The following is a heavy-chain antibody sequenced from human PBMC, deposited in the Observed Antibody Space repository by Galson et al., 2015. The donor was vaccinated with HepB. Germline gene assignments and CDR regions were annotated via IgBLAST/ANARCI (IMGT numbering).Heavy chain of an antibody. Sequence: SVKVSCKASGYTFTSYGISWVRQAPGQGLEWMGWISAYNGNTNYAQKLQGRVTMTTDTSTSTAYMELRSLRSDDTAVYYCARDRPPRVAVAGTGSAGFDDYWGQGTLVTVSS. CDR2: ISAYNGNT. J-gene: IGHJ4*02. D-gene: IGHD6-19*01. CDR3: ARDRPPRVAVAGTGSAGFDDY. CDR1: GYTFTSYG. V-gene: IGHV1-18*01.